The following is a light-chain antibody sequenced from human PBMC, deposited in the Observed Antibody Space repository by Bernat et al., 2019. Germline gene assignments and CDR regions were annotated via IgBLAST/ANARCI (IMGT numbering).Light chain of an antibody. CDR1: QSFSGW. CDR3: QSYERFSWS. V-gene: IGKV1-5*03. Sequence: DIQLTQSPSALSAFVGDRVTITCRASQSFSGWLAWYQRKPGKAPKPLIYKASTLESGVPSRFSGSGSGTEFTLTISSLQPDDLATYFCQSYERFSWSFGQGTKVEIK. CDR2: KAS. J-gene: IGKJ1*01.